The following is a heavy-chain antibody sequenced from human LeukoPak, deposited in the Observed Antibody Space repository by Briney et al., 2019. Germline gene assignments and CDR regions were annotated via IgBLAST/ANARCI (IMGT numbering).Heavy chain of an antibody. CDR1: GFTFSPYS. CDR2: IRRSGDYI. V-gene: IGHV3-21*01. J-gene: IGHJ6*03. Sequence: SGGSLRLSCTASGFTFSPYSMNWVRQAPGKGLEWVSYIRRSGDYIYYADSLKGRFTISRDNAKNSVYLQMNSLRAEDTAVYFCARDSCSSTACYSYYMDVWGNGTAVTVSS. D-gene: IGHD2-2*01. CDR3: ARDSCSSTACYSYYMDV.